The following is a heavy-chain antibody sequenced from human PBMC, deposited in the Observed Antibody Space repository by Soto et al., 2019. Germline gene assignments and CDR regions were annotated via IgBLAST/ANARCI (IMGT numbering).Heavy chain of an antibody. CDR2: ISSSSSYI. V-gene: IGHV3-21*01. D-gene: IGHD3-22*01. Sequence: GVLRLSCAASGFTFSSYSMNWVRQAPGKGLEWVSSISSSSSYIYYADSVKGRFTISRDNAKNSLYLQMNSLRAEDTAVYYCARDTTTDSSGYYYSPNNFDYWGQGTLVTVSS. CDR1: GFTFSSYS. CDR3: ARDTTTDSSGYYYSPNNFDY. J-gene: IGHJ4*02.